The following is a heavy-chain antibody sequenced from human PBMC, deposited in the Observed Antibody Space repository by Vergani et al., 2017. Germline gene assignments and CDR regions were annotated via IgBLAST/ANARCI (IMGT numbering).Heavy chain of an antibody. J-gene: IGHJ5*02. CDR2: ISSSSSYI. CDR1: GFTFSSYS. Sequence: EVQLVESGGGLVKPGGSLRLSCAASGFTFSSYSMNWVRQAPGKGLEWVSSISSSSSYIYYADSVKGRFTISRDNAKNSLYLQMNSLRAEDTAVYYCARDPSVSYCDFWSGSVRPRFDPWGQGTLVTVSS. CDR3: ARDPSVSYCDFWSGSVRPRFDP. V-gene: IGHV3-21*01. D-gene: IGHD3-3*01.